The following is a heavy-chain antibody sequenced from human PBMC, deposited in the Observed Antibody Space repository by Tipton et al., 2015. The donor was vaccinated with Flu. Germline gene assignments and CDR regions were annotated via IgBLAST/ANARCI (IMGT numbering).Heavy chain of an antibody. J-gene: IGHJ6*02. Sequence: TLSLTCSVSGDSITSMTHHWSWIRQPAGKGLEWIGRIYTSGTTNYNPSLKSRIIISVDTSKNQFSLNLTSVTAADTAVYYCARLYTTAGWYYGMDVWGQGTAVTVSS. CDR1: GDSITSMTHH. CDR3: ARLYTTAGWYYGMDV. CDR2: IYTSGTT. V-gene: IGHV4-61*02. D-gene: IGHD2-15*01.